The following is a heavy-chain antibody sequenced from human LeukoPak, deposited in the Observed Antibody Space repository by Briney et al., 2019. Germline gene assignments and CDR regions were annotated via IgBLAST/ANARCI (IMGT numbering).Heavy chain of an antibody. CDR2: ISGRGGST. CDR3: AKDFPYYYDTSGYYQDS. CDR1: GFTFSSYA. V-gene: IGHV3-23*01. Sequence: GGSLRLSCAASGFTFSSYAMSWVRQAPGKGLEWVSAISGRGGSTNYADSVKGRFTISRDNSKNTLYLQMNSLRAEDTAVYHCAKDFPYYYDTSGYYQDSWGQGTLVTVSS. D-gene: IGHD3-22*01. J-gene: IGHJ4*02.